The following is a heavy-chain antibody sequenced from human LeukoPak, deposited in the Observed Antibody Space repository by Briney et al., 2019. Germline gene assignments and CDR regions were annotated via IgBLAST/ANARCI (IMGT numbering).Heavy chain of an antibody. V-gene: IGHV3-74*01. Sequence: GGSLRLSCAASGFTFSDYWIHWVRQAPGKGLVWVSRINTDGSITNYADSVKGRFSISRDNAKNTLYLQMSSLRAEDTAVHYCARDLRERYSSGPDYWGQGTLVTVSS. CDR3: ARDLRERYSSGPDY. J-gene: IGHJ4*02. CDR1: GFTFSDYW. CDR2: INTDGSIT. D-gene: IGHD6-19*01.